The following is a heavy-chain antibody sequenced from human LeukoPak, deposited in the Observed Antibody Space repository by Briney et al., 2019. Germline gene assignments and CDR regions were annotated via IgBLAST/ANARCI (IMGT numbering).Heavy chain of an antibody. J-gene: IGHJ5*02. CDR1: GFTFSSYW. CDR3: ARGKITMGVYAHWFDP. D-gene: IGHD3-10*01. CDR2: IKQDGSEK. V-gene: IGHV3-7*01. Sequence: PGGSLRLSCAASGFTFSSYWMSWVRQAPGKGLEWVANIKQDGSEKYYVDSVKGRFTISRDNAKNSLYLQMNSLRAEDTAVYYCARGKITMGVYAHWFDPWGQGTLVTVSS.